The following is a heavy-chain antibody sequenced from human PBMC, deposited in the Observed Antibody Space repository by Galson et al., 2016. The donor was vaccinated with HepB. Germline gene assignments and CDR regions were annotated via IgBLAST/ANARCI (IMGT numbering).Heavy chain of an antibody. CDR2: IMKEGSIL. Sequence: SLRLSCAGSGFRFNFGDSYFHWVRQAPGKGLVWVSRIMKEGSILSYADSVKGRFTISRDNAKNTVYLQMNGLRAEDTAIYYCARDGGNHNFDYWGQGTLVTVSS. D-gene: IGHD3-16*01. V-gene: IGHV3-74*01. CDR1: GFRFNFGDSY. J-gene: IGHJ4*02. CDR3: ARDGGNHNFDY.